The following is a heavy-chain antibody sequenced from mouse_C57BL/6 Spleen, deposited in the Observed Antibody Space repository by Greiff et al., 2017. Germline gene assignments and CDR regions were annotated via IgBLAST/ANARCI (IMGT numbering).Heavy chain of an antibody. CDR1: GYTFTSYW. CDR3: AGLGL. CDR2: INPSSSYT. V-gene: IGHV1-7*01. J-gene: IGHJ3*01. Sequence: VQLQQPGAELVKPGASVKLSCKASGYTFTSYWMHWVKQRPGQGLEWIGYINPSSSYTKYNQKFKVKATLTADKSSSTAYMQRSSLTYEDSAVCYCAGLGLWGQGTLVTVSA.